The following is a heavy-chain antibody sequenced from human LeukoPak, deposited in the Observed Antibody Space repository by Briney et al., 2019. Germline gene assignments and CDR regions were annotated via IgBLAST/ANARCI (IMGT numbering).Heavy chain of an antibody. CDR2: ISSSGSTI. V-gene: IGHV3-11*01. J-gene: IGHJ6*02. CDR1: GFTFSDYY. CDR3: ATSGAYSSGWDPAANYYYGMDV. Sequence: GGSLRLSCAASGFTFSDYYMSWIRQAPGKGLEWVSYISSSGSTIYYADSVKGRFTISRDNAKNSLYLQMNSLRAEDTAVYYCATSGAYSSGWDPAANYYYGMDVWGQGTTVTVSS. D-gene: IGHD6-19*01.